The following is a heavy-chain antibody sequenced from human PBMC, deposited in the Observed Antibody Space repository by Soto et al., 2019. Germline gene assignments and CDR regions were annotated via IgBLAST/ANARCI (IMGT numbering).Heavy chain of an antibody. CDR1: GFTVSDKC. Sequence: GGSLRLSCAASGFTVSDKCVNWVRQAPGKGLEWVSVIYTSGTTYYADSVKGRFTISRDNFKNTLYLQMNSLRAEDTAMYYCARDGFGRYDGSGSEAFDIWGQGTMVTVSS. V-gene: IGHV3-53*01. J-gene: IGHJ3*02. CDR2: IYTSGTT. D-gene: IGHD3-10*01. CDR3: ARDGFGRYDGSGSEAFDI.